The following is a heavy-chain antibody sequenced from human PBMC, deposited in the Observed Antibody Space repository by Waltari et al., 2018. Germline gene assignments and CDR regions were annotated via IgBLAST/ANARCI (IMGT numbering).Heavy chain of an antibody. CDR3: ARINRLRNWYFDL. V-gene: IGHV3-74*01. D-gene: IGHD2-21*01. Sequence: EVQLVASGGGIVQPGGSLRLSCAASGFTFSSYWLHWVRQAPGKGLVWVSRANSDGSSTSYADSVKGRFTISRDNAKSTVYLQMNSLRAEDTAVYYCARINRLRNWYFDLWGCGTLVTVSS. J-gene: IGHJ2*01. CDR2: ANSDGSST. CDR1: GFTFSSYW.